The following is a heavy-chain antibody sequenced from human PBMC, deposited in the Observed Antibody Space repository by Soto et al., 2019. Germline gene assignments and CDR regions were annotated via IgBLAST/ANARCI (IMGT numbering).Heavy chain of an antibody. CDR1: GYSFTSYW. D-gene: IGHD6-13*01. Sequence: GEPLKISCNASGYSFTSYWIGWVRQMPGKGLEWMGIVFPGDSDTRYSPYFQGQVTLSADKSISTAFLQWSSLKASDTAMYFCVWCPAPYRSSDVYHYYGMDVWGQGTAVTVSS. CDR3: VWCPAPYRSSDVYHYYGMDV. J-gene: IGHJ6*02. CDR2: VFPGDSDT. V-gene: IGHV5-51*01.